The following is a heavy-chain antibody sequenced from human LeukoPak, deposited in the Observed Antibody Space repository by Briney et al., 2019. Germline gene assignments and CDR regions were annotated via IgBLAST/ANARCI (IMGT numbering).Heavy chain of an antibody. D-gene: IGHD3-9*01. CDR1: GYTFTGYY. J-gene: IGHJ4*02. V-gene: IGHV1-2*02. CDR3: ARSTNYDILTGEFDY. Sequence: ASVKVSCKASGYTFTGYYMHWVRQAPGQGLEWMGWINPNSGGTNYAQKFQGRVTMTRDTSISTAYMELSRLRSDDTAVYYCARSTNYDILTGEFDYWGQGTLVTVSS. CDR2: INPNSGGT.